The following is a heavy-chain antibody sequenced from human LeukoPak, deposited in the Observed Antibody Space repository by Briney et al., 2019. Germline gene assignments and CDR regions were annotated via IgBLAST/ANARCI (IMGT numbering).Heavy chain of an antibody. CDR1: GFTFSSYG. V-gene: IGHV3-23*01. Sequence: PGGSLRHSCAASGFTFSSYGMNWVRQAPGKGLEWVSGISGSDDSTYYADSVKGRFTISRDNSKNTLYLQMNSLRAEDTAVYFCAKLQMSGNAAGYWGQGTLVTVSS. CDR3: AKLQMSGNAAGY. D-gene: IGHD5-24*01. CDR2: ISGSDDST. J-gene: IGHJ4*02.